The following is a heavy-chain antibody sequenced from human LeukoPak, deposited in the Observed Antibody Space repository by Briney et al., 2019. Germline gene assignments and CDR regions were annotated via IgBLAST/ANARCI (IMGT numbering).Heavy chain of an antibody. Sequence: GGSLRLSRAASGFTFSSYAMSWVRQAPGKGLEWVSAISGSGGSTYYADSVKGRFTISRDNSKNTLYLQMNSLRAEDTAVYYCAKGRIQLWYTFDYWGQGTLVTVSS. J-gene: IGHJ4*02. CDR1: GFTFSSYA. D-gene: IGHD5-18*01. V-gene: IGHV3-23*01. CDR3: AKGRIQLWYTFDY. CDR2: ISGSGGST.